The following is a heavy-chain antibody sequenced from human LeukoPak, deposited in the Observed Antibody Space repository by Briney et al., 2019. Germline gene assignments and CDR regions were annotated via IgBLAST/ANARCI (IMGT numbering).Heavy chain of an antibody. CDR1: GFTFSSYS. CDR3: ARGGKWSPRDRFDP. CDR2: ISSSSSYI. V-gene: IGHV3-21*01. Sequence: GGSLRLSCVASGFTFSSYSMNWVRQAPGKGLGWVSSISSSSSYIYYADSVKGRFTISRDNAKNSLYLQMNSLRAEDTAVYYCARGGKWSPRDRFDPWGQGTLVTVSS. J-gene: IGHJ5*02. D-gene: IGHD2-8*01.